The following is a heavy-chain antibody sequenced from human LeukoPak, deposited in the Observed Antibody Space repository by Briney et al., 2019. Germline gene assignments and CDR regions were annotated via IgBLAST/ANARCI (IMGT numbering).Heavy chain of an antibody. V-gene: IGHV3-21*01. CDR1: GFTFSSYS. J-gene: IGHJ4*02. CDR2: ISSSSSYI. CDR3: ARDAPYYYDSSGYYIDY. D-gene: IGHD3-22*01. Sequence: PGGPLRLSCAASGFTFSSYSMNWVRQAPGKGLEWVSSISSSSSYIYYADSVKGRFTISRDNAKNSLYLQMNSLRAEDTAVYYCARDAPYYYDSSGYYIDYWGQGTLVTVSS.